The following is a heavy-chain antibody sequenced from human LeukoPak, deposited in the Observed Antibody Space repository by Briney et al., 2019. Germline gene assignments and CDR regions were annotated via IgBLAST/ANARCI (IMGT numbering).Heavy chain of an antibody. J-gene: IGHJ5*02. V-gene: IGHV1-69*01. D-gene: IGHD2-15*01. CDR3: ASSCSGGSCYSDLDWFDP. CDR1: GLNFSRYA. CDR2: LIPIFGAA. Sequence: SVNVSCQVSGLNFSRYAISWVRPAPGQGLEWMGGLIPIFGAANYAQKFQGRVTITADESTSRAYIELSSLRSEDTAVYYCASSCSGGSCYSDLDWFDPWGQGTLVTVSS.